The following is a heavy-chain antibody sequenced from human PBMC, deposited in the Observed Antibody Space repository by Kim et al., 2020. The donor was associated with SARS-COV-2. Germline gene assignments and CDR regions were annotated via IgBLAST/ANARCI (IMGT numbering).Heavy chain of an antibody. D-gene: IGHD3-3*01. V-gene: IGHV4-31*03. J-gene: IGHJ3*02. CDR1: GGSISSGGYY. CDR2: SYYSGST. Sequence: SETLSLTCTVSGGSISSGGYYWSWIRQHPGKGLEWIGYSYYSGSTYYDPTLKSRITMSEDTYKNQFSLKMSSVTAADTAGYYCARADTIFGVVIDAFDIWGQGTMVTVSS. CDR3: ARADTIFGVVIDAFDI.